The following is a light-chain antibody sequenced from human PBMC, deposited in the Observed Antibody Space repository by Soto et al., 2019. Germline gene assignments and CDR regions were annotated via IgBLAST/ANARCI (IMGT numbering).Light chain of an antibody. V-gene: IGKV1-5*01. CDR1: QSISSW. J-gene: IGKJ4*01. CDR2: DAS. Sequence: DIQMTQSPSTLSASVGDRVTITCRASQSISSWLAWYQQKPGKAPKLLIYDASSLESGVPSRFSGSRSGTEFTLTISTLQPDGFATYDCQQYNSYPLTFGGGTKVEIK. CDR3: QQYNSYPLT.